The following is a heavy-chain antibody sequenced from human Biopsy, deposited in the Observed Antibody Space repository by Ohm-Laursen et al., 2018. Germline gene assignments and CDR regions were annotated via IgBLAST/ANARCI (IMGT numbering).Heavy chain of an antibody. V-gene: IGHV1-69*04. CDR3: AKDQLHTTSSVGAAFEI. CDR1: GGTFAGSP. J-gene: IGHJ3*02. CDR2: IIPIVGLT. Sequence: GSSVKVSCKASGGTFAGSPITWVRQAPGQGLEWMGRIIPIVGLTTYAPRFQGRVTVTADTSTNTVYMDLSSLRSEDTAVYYCAKDQLHTTSSVGAAFEIWGPGTLVTVS. D-gene: IGHD1-7*01.